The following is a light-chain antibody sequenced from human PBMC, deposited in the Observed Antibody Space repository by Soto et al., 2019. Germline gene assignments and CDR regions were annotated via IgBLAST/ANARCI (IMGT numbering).Light chain of an antibody. CDR1: RRVASN. CDR3: QQYNNWPPYT. J-gene: IGKJ2*01. Sequence: EIVMTQSPATLLVFQGKKPTSPCRAIRRVASNLAWYQQKPGQAPRLLIYGASTRATGIPARFSGSGSGTEFTLTISSLQSEDFAVYYCQQYNNWPPYTFGQGTKLEIK. V-gene: IGKV3-15*01. CDR2: GAS.